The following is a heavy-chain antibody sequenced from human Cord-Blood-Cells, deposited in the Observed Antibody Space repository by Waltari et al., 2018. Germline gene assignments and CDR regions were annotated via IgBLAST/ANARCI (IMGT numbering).Heavy chain of an antibody. CDR2: INPNSGET. CDR3: ARGVCDYWYFDL. CDR1: GYTFTSYD. D-gene: IGHD2-8*01. J-gene: IGHJ2*01. V-gene: IGHV1-8*02. Sequence: QVQLVQSGAEVKKPGASVKVSCKASGYTFTSYDINWVRQATGQGLEWMGWINPNSGETGYATKSQGRVTMTRNTPISTAYMELSSLRSEDTAVYYCARGVCDYWYFDLWGRGTLVTVSS.